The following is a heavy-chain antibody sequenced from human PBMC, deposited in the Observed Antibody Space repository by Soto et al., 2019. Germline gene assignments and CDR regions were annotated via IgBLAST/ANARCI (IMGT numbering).Heavy chain of an antibody. Sequence: GASVKVSCKVSGYTLTELSMHWVRQAPGKGLEWMGGFDPEDGETIYAQKFQGRVTMTEDTSTDTAYMELSSLRSEDTAVYYCATVIGIQLWLRSAYYFDYWGQGTLVTVSS. CDR2: FDPEDGET. V-gene: IGHV1-24*01. D-gene: IGHD5-18*01. J-gene: IGHJ4*02. CDR3: ATVIGIQLWLRSAYYFDY. CDR1: GYTLTELS.